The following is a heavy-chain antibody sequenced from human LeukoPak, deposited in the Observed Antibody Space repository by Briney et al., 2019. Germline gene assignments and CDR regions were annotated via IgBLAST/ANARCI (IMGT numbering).Heavy chain of an antibody. CDR2: ISGGGST. J-gene: IGHJ4*02. CDR1: GFTFNNYA. V-gene: IGHV3-23*01. Sequence: GESLRLSXAASGFTFNNYAMSWVRQAPGKGLEWVSAISGGGSTYYADSVKGRFTISRDNSKNTLYLQMNSLRAEDTAVYYCAKDRSSSWYWGDDYWGQGTLVTVSS. D-gene: IGHD6-13*01. CDR3: AKDRSSSWYWGDDY.